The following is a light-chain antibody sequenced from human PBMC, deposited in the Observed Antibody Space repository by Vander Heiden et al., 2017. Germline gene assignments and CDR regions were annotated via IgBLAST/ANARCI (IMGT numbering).Light chain of an antibody. CDR3: HGCETTRRT. V-gene: IGKV1-39*01. CDR1: QSISSY. J-gene: IGKJ1*01. Sequence: DIQMTQSPSSLSASVGDRVTITCRASQSISSYLNWYQQKPGKAPKLLIYAASSLLSGVPSRFSGRASGTDFTLTISSLHPEDFTTYYCHGCETTRRTFGQGTKVEIK. CDR2: AAS.